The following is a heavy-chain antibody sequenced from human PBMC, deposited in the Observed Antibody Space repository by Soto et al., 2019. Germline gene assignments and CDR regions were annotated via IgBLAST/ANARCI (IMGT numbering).Heavy chain of an antibody. V-gene: IGHV1-8*01. CDR1: GYTFTSYE. CDR2: MNPNSRDT. J-gene: IGHJ4*02. Sequence: QVKLVQSGAEVKKPGASVKVSCKASGYTFTSYEINWVRQATGQGLEWMGWMNPNSRDTGYAQKFQGRVTMTRNTSISTAYMELSSLRSEDTAVYYCARGELLWFGELLRWGQGTLVTVSS. CDR3: ARGELLWFGELLR. D-gene: IGHD3-10*01.